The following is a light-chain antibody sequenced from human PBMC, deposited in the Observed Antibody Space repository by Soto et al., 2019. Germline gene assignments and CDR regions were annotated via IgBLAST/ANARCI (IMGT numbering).Light chain of an antibody. CDR3: SSYTSSATRVV. V-gene: IGLV2-14*03. Sequence: QSALTQPASVSGSPGQSITISCSGTGSDVGGYKYVSWYQRHPGKAPTLIIYDVTNRPSGVSDRFSGSKSGNTASLTISALQAEDDADYYFSSYTSSATRVVFGGGTQLTVL. CDR1: GSDVGGYKY. J-gene: IGLJ2*01. CDR2: DVT.